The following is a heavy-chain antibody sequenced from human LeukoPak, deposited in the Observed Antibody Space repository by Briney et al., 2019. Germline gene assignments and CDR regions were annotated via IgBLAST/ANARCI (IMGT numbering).Heavy chain of an antibody. Sequence: GGSLRLSCAASGFTFDDYAMHWVRQAPGKGLEWVSGISWNSGSIGYADSVKGRFTISRDNAKNSLYLQMNSLRAEDTALYYCAKDPLRYFDWLSTYFDYWGQGTLVTVSS. CDR2: ISWNSGSI. V-gene: IGHV3-9*01. CDR3: AKDPLRYFDWLSTYFDY. D-gene: IGHD3-9*01. J-gene: IGHJ4*02. CDR1: GFTFDDYA.